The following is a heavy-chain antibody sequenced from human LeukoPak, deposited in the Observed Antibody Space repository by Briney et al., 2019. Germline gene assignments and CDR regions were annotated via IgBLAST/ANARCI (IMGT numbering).Heavy chain of an antibody. CDR3: ARALKDLRRRIGGTTTFEYSYYMDV. CDR2: INSDGSST. CDR1: GFTFSSYW. D-gene: IGHD1-26*01. Sequence: GGSLRLSCAASGFTFSSYWMHWVRQAPGKGLVWVSRINSDGSSTSYADSVKGRFTISRDNAKNTLYLQMNSLRAEDTAVYYCARALKDLRRRIGGTTTFEYSYYMDVWGKGTTVIISS. J-gene: IGHJ6*03. V-gene: IGHV3-74*01.